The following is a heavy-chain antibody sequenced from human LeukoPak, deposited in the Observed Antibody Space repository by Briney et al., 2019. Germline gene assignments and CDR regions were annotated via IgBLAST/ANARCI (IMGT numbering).Heavy chain of an antibody. Sequence: SETLSLTCTVSGGSISSYYWSWIRQPPGKGLKWIGYIYYSGSTNYNPSLKSRVTISVDTSKNQFSLKLSSVTAADTAVYYCARLWFGEFRGVNWFDPWGQGTLVTVSS. CDR3: ARLWFGEFRGVNWFDP. J-gene: IGHJ5*02. D-gene: IGHD3-10*01. CDR2: IYYSGST. CDR1: GGSISSYY. V-gene: IGHV4-59*08.